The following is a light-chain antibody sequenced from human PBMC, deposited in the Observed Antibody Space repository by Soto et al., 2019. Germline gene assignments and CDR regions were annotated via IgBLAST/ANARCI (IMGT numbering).Light chain of an antibody. CDR2: GSS. J-gene: IGKJ2*01. CDR1: QTVSNNY. V-gene: IGKV3-20*01. Sequence: EVVLTQSPGTLSLSPGERATLSCRASQTVSNNYLAWYQHKPGQSPKLLIFGSSDRATGIPDRFSGSGSGTDFTLTISRLAPEDFAVYYCKQYGRSPPYTFGQGTKLEIK. CDR3: KQYGRSPPYT.